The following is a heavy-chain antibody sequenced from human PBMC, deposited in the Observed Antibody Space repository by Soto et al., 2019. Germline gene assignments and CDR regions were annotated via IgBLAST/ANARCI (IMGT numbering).Heavy chain of an antibody. CDR1: GASVSSGAYS. CDR2: IHSSGGT. J-gene: IGHJ4*02. Sequence: PSEPLSLTCSGSGASVSSGAYSWTWIRQPPGRGLEWIGYIHSSGGTNYNPSLKSRVTISADTSKNQFSLNLSSVTAADTAVYFCARYGSGSYYPTTFDYWGQGTLVTVSS. CDR3: ARYGSGSYYPTTFDY. D-gene: IGHD3-10*01. V-gene: IGHV4-61*08.